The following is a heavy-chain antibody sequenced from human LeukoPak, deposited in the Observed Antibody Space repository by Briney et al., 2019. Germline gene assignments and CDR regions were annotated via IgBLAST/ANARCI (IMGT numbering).Heavy chain of an antibody. Sequence: GASVKVSCKVSGYTLTELSIHWVRQAPGKGLEWTGGFDPEDGETIYAQKFQGRVTMTEDTSTDTAYMELSSLRSEDTAVYYCATVVRWLRMGGYNWGQGTLVTVSS. CDR3: ATVVRWLRMGGYN. V-gene: IGHV1-24*01. CDR2: FDPEDGET. CDR1: GYTLTELS. J-gene: IGHJ4*02. D-gene: IGHD5-24*01.